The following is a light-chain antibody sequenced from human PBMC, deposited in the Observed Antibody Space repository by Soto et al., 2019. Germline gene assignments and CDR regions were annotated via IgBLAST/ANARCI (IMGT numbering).Light chain of an antibody. J-gene: IGKJ1*01. CDR1: QSVSFN. CDR3: QQRSNWPPTWT. Sequence: EIVLTQSPATLSLSPGERATLSCRASQSVSFNLAWYQHKPGQAPRLLTYDASIRATGIPARFSGSGSGTDFTLTISSLEPEDFAVYYCQQRSNWPPTWTFGQGTKVEIK. V-gene: IGKV3-11*01. CDR2: DAS.